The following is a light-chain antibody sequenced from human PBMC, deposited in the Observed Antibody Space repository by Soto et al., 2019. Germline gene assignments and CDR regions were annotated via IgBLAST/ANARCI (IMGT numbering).Light chain of an antibody. CDR1: QSIDSD. V-gene: IGKV3-15*01. CDR3: QQYSHWRT. Sequence: EIMMTQSPANVSVFPGERATLSCRASQSIDSDLAWYQQKPGHVPRLLIYGASTRATGVPARFSGSVSGTEFTLTIISLQSDDFAVYYCQQYSHWRTFGPGTKVEIK. J-gene: IGKJ1*01. CDR2: GAS.